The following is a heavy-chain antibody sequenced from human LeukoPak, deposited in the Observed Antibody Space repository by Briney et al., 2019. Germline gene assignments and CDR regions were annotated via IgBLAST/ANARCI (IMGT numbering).Heavy chain of an antibody. V-gene: IGHV3-30*03. CDR1: GFTFSSYG. D-gene: IGHD3-3*01. Sequence: PGGSLRLSCAASGFTFSSYGMHWVRQAPGKGLEWVAVISYDGSNKYYADSVKGRFTISRDNSKNTLYLQMNSLRAEDTAVYYCARDQGLKYYDFWSGYYGACDYWGQGTLVTVSS. CDR2: ISYDGSNK. CDR3: ARDQGLKYYDFWSGYYGACDY. J-gene: IGHJ4*02.